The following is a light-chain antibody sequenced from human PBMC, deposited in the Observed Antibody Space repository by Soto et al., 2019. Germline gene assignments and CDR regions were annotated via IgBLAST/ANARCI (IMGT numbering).Light chain of an antibody. CDR2: GAS. V-gene: IGKV3-15*01. J-gene: IGKJ3*01. Sequence: EIVMTQSPATLSVSPGETDTVSCMASQGVGNDLAWYQQKPGQAPRRLIYGASTRSTGYPARFGGSGSGTDFTLTINSLQSEDLAVYYCQHSNDWPRFTVGPGTKVEIK. CDR3: QHSNDWPRFT. CDR1: QGVGND.